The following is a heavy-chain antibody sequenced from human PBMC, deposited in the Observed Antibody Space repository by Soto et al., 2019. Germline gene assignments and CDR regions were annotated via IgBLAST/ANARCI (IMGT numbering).Heavy chain of an antibody. CDR2: ISADNVNT. D-gene: IGHD3-3*01. J-gene: IGHJ6*02. V-gene: IGHV1-18*04. Sequence: QVQLVQSGAEVKKPGASVKVSCKASGYTFTSYGISWVRQAPGQGLAWMGWISADNVNTNYAQKLQGRVTMTTDTSTSTAYMELRSLRSDDTAVYYGARVTPTYDDLWSGDDGMDVWGQGTTVTVSS. CDR3: ARVTPTYDDLWSGDDGMDV. CDR1: GYTFTSYG.